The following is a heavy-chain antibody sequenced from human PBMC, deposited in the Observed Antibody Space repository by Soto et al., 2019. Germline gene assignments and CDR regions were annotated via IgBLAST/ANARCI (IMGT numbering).Heavy chain of an antibody. CDR2: IYSSGSA. V-gene: IGHV4-4*07. CDR1: GDSINNYY. Sequence: VRLQESGPGLVEPSETLSLTCSVSGDSINNYYWSWIRQPAGQGLEWIGRIYSSGSANYNPSLKTRGTMSVDTSKNQVFLSVTSVTAADTAVYFCARGGTRSADLPTYWGQGIQVIVSS. CDR3: ARGGTRSADLPTY. D-gene: IGHD1-1*01. J-gene: IGHJ4*02.